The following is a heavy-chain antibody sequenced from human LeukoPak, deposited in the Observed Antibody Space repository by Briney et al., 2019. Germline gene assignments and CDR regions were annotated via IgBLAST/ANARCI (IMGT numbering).Heavy chain of an antibody. CDR3: ATEPDDMTTVTGYFQH. CDR2: IIPIFGTA. CDR1: GGTFSSYA. J-gene: IGHJ1*01. D-gene: IGHD4-11*01. V-gene: IGHV1-69*01. Sequence: GSSVKVSCKASGGTFSSYAISWVRQAPGQGLEWMGGIIPIFGTANYAQKFQGRVTITADESTSTAYMELSSLRSEDTAVYYCATEPDDMTTVTGYFQHWGQGTLVTVSS.